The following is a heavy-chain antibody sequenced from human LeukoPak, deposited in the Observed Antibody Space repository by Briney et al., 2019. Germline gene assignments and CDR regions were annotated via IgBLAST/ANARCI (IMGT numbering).Heavy chain of an antibody. D-gene: IGHD2-15*01. CDR1: GGSISSYY. CDR2: IYTSGST. CDR3: ARTGYCSGGSCSGYFQH. Sequence: SSETLSLTCTVSGGSISSYYWSWIRQPAGKGLEWIGRIYTSGSTNYNPSLKSRVTMSVDTSKNQFSLKLSSVTAADTAVYYCARTGYCSGGSCSGYFQHWGQGTLVTVSS. V-gene: IGHV4-4*07. J-gene: IGHJ1*01.